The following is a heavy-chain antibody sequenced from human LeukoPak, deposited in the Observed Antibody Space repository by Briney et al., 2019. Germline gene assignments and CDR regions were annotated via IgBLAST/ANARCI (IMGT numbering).Heavy chain of an antibody. CDR1: GFAFSSYW. CDR3: AKSGALAGQQLGSALGY. D-gene: IGHD6-13*01. CDR2: ISSSGSTI. V-gene: IGHV3-48*04. J-gene: IGHJ4*02. Sequence: PGGSLRLSCAASGFAFSSYWMSWVRQAPGKGLEWVSYISSSGSTIYYADSVKGRFTISRDNAKNSLYLQMNSLRAEDTGVYYCAKSGALAGQQLGSALGYWGQGTLVTVSS.